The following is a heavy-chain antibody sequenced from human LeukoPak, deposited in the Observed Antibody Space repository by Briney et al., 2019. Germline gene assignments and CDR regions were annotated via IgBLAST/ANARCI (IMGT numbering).Heavy chain of an antibody. CDR1: GGSFSGHY. Sequence: SETLSLTCAVYGGSFSGHYWSWICQPPGKGLEWIGEINQSGSTNYNPSLKSRLTISVDTSKNQFSLKLRSVTAADTAVYYCARGLGSGSYYHYWGQGTLVTVSS. CDR2: INQSGST. J-gene: IGHJ4*02. CDR3: ARGLGSGSYYHY. V-gene: IGHV4-34*01. D-gene: IGHD3-10*01.